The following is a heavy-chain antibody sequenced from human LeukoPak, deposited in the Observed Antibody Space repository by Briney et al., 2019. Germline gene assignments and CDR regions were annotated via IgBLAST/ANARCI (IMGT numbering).Heavy chain of an antibody. J-gene: IGHJ4*02. CDR3: ARESASGGSPVGETNYYFDY. CDR2: ISYDGSNK. V-gene: IGHV3-30-3*01. CDR1: GFTFSSYA. Sequence: PGGSLRLSCAASGFTFSSYAMHWVRQAPGKGLEWVAVISYDGSNKYYADSVKGRFTISRDNSKNTLYLQMNSLRAEDTAVYYCARESASGGSPVGETNYYFDYWGQGTLVTVSS. D-gene: IGHD2-15*01.